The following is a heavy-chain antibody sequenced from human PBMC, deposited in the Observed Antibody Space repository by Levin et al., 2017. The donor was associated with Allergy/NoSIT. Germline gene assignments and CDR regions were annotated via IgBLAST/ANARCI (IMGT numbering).Heavy chain of an antibody. CDR3: ARGTYYGMDV. CDR1: GFTFSTYW. J-gene: IGHJ6*02. Sequence: GGSLRLSCAASGFTFSTYWMHWVRQVPGKGLVWVSRLNTDGSVTSYADSVKGRFTISRDNAKNTLYLQMNILRGEDTAVYYCARGTYYGMDVWGQGNTVTVSS. CDR2: LNTDGSVT. V-gene: IGHV3-74*01.